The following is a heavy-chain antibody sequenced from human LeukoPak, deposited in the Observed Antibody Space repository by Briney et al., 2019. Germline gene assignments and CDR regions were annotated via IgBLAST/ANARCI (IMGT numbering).Heavy chain of an antibody. CDR1: GFTFGDYA. D-gene: IGHD4-17*01. CDR3: TRGYYGDEYYYYYYYMDV. CDR2: IRSKAYGGTT. V-gene: IGHV3-49*04. J-gene: IGHJ6*03. Sequence: GGSLRLSCTASGFTFGDYAMSWVRQAPGKGLEWVGFIRSKAYGGTTEYAASVKGRFTISRDDSKSIAYLQMNSLKTEDTAVYYCTRGYYGDEYYYYYYYMDVWGKGTTVTISS.